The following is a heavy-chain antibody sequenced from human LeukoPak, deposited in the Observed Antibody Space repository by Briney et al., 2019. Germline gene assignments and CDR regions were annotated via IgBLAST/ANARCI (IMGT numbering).Heavy chain of an antibody. CDR2: INPSGDST. CDR3: ATDLYQTRTFDY. D-gene: IGHD2-2*01. J-gene: IGHJ4*02. CDR1: GYTFTSYY. Sequence: ASVKVSCKASGYTFTSYYMHWVRQAPGQGLEWMGIINPSGDSTSYAQKFQGRVTMTRDMSTSTIYMELSSLRSEDTAVYYCATDLYQTRTFDYWGQGTLVTVSS. V-gene: IGHV1-46*01.